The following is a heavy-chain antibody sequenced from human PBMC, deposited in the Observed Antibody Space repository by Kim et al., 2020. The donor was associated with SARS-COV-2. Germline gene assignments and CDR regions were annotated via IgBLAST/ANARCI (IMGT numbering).Heavy chain of an antibody. Sequence: GGSLRLSCAASGFTFSDYYMSWIRQAPGKGLEWVSYISSSSSYTNYADSVKGRFTISRDNAKNSLYLQMNSLRAEDTAVYYCARVGYDYVWGSYRDYYYYSGMGVWGQGTTVTASS. CDR2: ISSSSSYT. CDR1: GFTFSDYY. D-gene: IGHD3-16*02. V-gene: IGHV3-11*05. J-gene: IGHJ6*02. CDR3: ARVGYDYVWGSYRDYYYYSGMGV.